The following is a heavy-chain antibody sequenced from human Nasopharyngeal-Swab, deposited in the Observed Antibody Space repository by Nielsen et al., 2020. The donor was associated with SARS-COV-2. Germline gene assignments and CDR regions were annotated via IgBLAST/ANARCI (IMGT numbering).Heavy chain of an antibody. D-gene: IGHD1-26*01. CDR1: GFTFGDYA. CDR3: ARSVGSFYGQGAFDI. J-gene: IGHJ3*02. V-gene: IGHV3-49*01. CDR2: IRSKTYGGAP. Sequence: GGSLRLSCTTSGFTFGDYAMSWFRQAPGKGLEWVGFIRSKTYGGAPEYAASVTGRFTISRDGAESIAYLQMNSLETEDTGVYYCARSVGSFYGQGAFDIWGQGTMVTVSS.